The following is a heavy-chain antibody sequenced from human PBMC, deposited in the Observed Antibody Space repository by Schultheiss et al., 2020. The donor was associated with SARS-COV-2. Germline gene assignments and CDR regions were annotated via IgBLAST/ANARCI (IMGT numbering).Heavy chain of an antibody. CDR2: ISSNGGST. J-gene: IGHJ4*02. Sequence: GESLKISCAASGFTFSSYGMHWVRQAPGKGLEYVSAISSNGGSTYYANSVKGRFTISRDNSKNTLYLQMGSLRAEDMAVYYCARVGYYYDSSGYYYWGQGTLVTVSS. V-gene: IGHV3-64*01. D-gene: IGHD3-22*01. CDR1: GFTFSSYG. CDR3: ARVGYYYDSSGYYY.